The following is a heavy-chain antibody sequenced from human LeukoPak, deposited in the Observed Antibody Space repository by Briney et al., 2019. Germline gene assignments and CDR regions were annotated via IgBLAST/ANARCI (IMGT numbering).Heavy chain of an antibody. CDR3: ARAPNDYGDPYYFDY. CDR1: GFTVSSNY. D-gene: IGHD4-17*01. J-gene: IGHJ4*02. CDR2: IYSGGST. V-gene: IGHV3-53*01. Sequence: GGSLRLSCAASGFTVSSNYMSWVRQAPGKGLEWVSVIYSGGSTYYADSVKGRFTISRDNSKNTLYLQMNSLRAEDTAVYYCARAPNDYGDPYYFDYWGQGTLVTVSS.